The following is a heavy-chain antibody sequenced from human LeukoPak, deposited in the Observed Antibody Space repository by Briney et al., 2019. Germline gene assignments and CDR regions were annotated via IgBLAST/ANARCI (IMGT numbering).Heavy chain of an antibody. Sequence: SETLSLTCAVYGGSFSGYYWSWIRQPPRKGLEWIGEINHSGSTNYNPSLKSRVTISVDTSKNQFSLKLSSVTAADTAVYYCARQGYSYGYGIFGAFDIWGQGTMVTVSS. CDR3: ARQGYSYGYGIFGAFDI. D-gene: IGHD5-18*01. J-gene: IGHJ3*02. CDR2: INHSGST. V-gene: IGHV4-34*01. CDR1: GGSFSGYY.